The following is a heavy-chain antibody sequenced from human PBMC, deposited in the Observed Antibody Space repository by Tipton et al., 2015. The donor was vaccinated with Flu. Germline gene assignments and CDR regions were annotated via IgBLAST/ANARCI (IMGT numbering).Heavy chain of an antibody. D-gene: IGHD3-22*01. Sequence: TLSLTCTASGGSISSGSYYWSWIRQPAGKGLEWIGRIYTSGSTNYNPSLKSRVTISVDTSKNQFSLKLSSVTAADTAVHYCARAGWLLPFDYWGQGTLVTVSS. CDR1: GGSISSGSYY. CDR2: IYTSGST. CDR3: ARAGWLLPFDY. V-gene: IGHV4-61*02. J-gene: IGHJ4*02.